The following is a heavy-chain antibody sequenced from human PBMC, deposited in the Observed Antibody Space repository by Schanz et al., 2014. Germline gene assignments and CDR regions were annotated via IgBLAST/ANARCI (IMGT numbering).Heavy chain of an antibody. CDR1: GFTFSSYA. J-gene: IGHJ4*02. D-gene: IGHD5-12*01. V-gene: IGHV3-30-3*01. Sequence: QVQLVESGGGVVQPGRSLRLSCAASGFTFSSYAMHWVRQAPGKGLEWVALISNDGSIKYYADSVEGRFTISRDNSRNTLNLQMNSLRTKDTAVYYCASPSEYSDYGTYFDFWGQGTLVTVSS. CDR3: ASPSEYSDYGTYFDF. CDR2: ISNDGSIK.